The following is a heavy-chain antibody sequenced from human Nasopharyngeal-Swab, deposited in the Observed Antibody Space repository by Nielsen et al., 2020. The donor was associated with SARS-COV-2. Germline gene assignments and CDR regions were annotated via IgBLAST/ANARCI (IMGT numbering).Heavy chain of an antibody. Sequence: GESLKISCATSGFTFSPYTMTWVRQAPGKGLQWISYITSGNSVQYADSVRGRFTISRDNAKNSLYLQMNSLTAEDTAVYYCARERGGGYWDYWGQGTLVTVSS. CDR3: ARERGGGYWDY. V-gene: IGHV3-48*04. CDR2: ITSGNSV. CDR1: GFTFSPYT. D-gene: IGHD3-10*01. J-gene: IGHJ4*02.